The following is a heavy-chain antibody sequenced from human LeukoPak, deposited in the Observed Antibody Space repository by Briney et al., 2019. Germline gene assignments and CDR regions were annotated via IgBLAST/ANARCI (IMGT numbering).Heavy chain of an antibody. J-gene: IGHJ4*02. D-gene: IGHD2/OR15-2a*01. CDR2: INPSSGST. CDR3: ARDHALWSNCFDY. Sequence: GASVKVSCKASGYTFTSYYMHWVRQAPGQGLEWMGIINPSSGSTSNAQKFQGRVTMTTDTSTSTAYMELRSLTSDDTAVYYCARDHALWSNCFDYWGQGTPVTVSS. V-gene: IGHV1-46*01. CDR1: GYTFTSYY.